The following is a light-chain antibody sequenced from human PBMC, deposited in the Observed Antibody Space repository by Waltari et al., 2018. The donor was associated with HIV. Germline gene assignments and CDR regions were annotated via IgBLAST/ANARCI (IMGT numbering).Light chain of an antibody. Sequence: SYELTQPPSVSVSPGQTARITCSGDALPKQYAYWYQQEPGQAPVLVIYKDSERPSGIPERFSGSNSGTTVTLTISGVQAEDEADYYCQSAGVFGTGTKVTVL. V-gene: IGLV3-25*03. CDR2: KDS. CDR3: QSAGV. J-gene: IGLJ1*01. CDR1: ALPKQY.